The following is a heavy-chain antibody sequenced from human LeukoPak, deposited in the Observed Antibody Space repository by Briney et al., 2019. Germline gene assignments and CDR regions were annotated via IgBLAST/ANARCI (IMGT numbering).Heavy chain of an antibody. D-gene: IGHD4-17*01. J-gene: IGHJ4*02. CDR3: ATDRSGFITVMT. CDR2: INTDGTNT. Sequence: QPGGSLRLSCAASGFTFSSYWMHWVRQAPGKGLVWVSRINTDGTNTNYADSVKGRFTISRDNAKSTLYLQMNSLRAEDTAVYYCATDRSGFITVMTWGQGTLVTVSS. V-gene: IGHV3-74*01. CDR1: GFTFSSYW.